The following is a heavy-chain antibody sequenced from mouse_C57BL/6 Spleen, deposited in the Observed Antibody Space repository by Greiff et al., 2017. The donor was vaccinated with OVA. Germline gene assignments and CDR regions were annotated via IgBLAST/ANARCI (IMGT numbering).Heavy chain of an antibody. CDR1: GYSITSGYY. CDR3: ALSITTVASY. CDR2: ISYDGSN. V-gene: IGHV3-6*01. D-gene: IGHD1-1*01. Sequence: EVQLQESGPGLVKPSQSLSLTCSVTGYSITSGYYWNWIRQFPGNKLEWMGYISYDGSNNYNPSLKNRISITRDTSKNQFFLKLNSVTTEDTATYYCALSITTVASYWGQGTLFTVSA. J-gene: IGHJ3*01.